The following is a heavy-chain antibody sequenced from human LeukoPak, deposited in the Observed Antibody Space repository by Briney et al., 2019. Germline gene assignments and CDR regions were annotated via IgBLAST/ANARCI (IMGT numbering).Heavy chain of an antibody. CDR2: ISGSGGSA. CDR3: AKDYSSGWPFDY. D-gene: IGHD6-19*01. Sequence: GGSLRLSCAASGFTFSSYAMSWVRQAPGKGLEWVSAISGSGGSAYYADSVKGRFTISRDNSRNTLYLQMNSLRAEDTAVYYCAKDYSSGWPFDYWGQGTLVTVSS. CDR1: GFTFSSYA. J-gene: IGHJ4*02. V-gene: IGHV3-23*01.